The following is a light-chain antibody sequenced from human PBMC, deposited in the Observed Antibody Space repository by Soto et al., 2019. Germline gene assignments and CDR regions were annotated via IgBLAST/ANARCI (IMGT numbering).Light chain of an antibody. Sequence: QSVLTQPNSVSGSPGQSITISCTGTSRDVGSYTFVSWFQQHPGKAPKLIIYEVTNRPSGVSYRFSGSKSGNTASLTIAGLQAEDEADYYCTSFTTTNTWVFGGGTKVTVL. J-gene: IGLJ3*02. V-gene: IGLV2-14*01. CDR3: TSFTTTNTWV. CDR1: SRDVGSYTF. CDR2: EVT.